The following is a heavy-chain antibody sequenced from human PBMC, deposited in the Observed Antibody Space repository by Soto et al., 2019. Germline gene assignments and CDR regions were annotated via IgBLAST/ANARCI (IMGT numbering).Heavy chain of an antibody. Sequence: GVALRVSCVPYGLISSIYWMSWVGQAPGRGLEWVANINQDGSEKYYVASVKGRFTISRDNAKSSLYLQMNSLRAEDTAVYYCARETAYCSGGSCSSGKAFDVWGRGTMVTVSS. CDR1: GLISSIYW. D-gene: IGHD2-15*01. V-gene: IGHV3-7*03. CDR2: INQDGSEK. CDR3: ARETAYCSGGSCSSGKAFDV. J-gene: IGHJ3*01.